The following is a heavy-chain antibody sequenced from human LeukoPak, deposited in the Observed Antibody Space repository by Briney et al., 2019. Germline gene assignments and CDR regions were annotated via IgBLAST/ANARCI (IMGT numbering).Heavy chain of an antibody. CDR1: GFTFSNAW. Sequence: PGGSLRLSCAASGFTFSNAWMTWVRQVPGRGLEWVGRINSKSDGGTTDYAAPVKGRFTISRDDSKNMLYLQMNNLKTEDTSVYYCTTSGGGWDYFDFWGQGTLVTVSS. J-gene: IGHJ4*02. CDR3: TTSGGGWDYFDF. V-gene: IGHV3-15*01. CDR2: INSKSDGGTT. D-gene: IGHD6-19*01.